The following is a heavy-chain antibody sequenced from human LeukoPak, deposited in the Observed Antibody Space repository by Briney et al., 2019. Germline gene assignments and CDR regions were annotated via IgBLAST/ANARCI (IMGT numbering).Heavy chain of an antibody. CDR1: GFTFSSYA. J-gene: IGHJ4*02. CDR2: ISGSGGST. CDR3: AKRAALAVGGSNLVY. D-gene: IGHD6-19*01. Sequence: GGSLRLSCAASGFTFSSYAMSWVRQAPGKGLEWVSGISGSGGSTYYADSVKGRFTISRDNPKHTLYLQMNSLRAEDTAVYYCAKRAALAVGGSNLVYWGQGTLVTVSS. V-gene: IGHV3-23*01.